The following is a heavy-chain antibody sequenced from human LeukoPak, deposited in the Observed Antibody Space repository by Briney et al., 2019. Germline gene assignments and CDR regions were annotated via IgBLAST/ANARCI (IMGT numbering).Heavy chain of an antibody. CDR1: GFTFGSHG. D-gene: IGHD7-27*01. Sequence: PGGSLRLSCAASGFTFGSHGMDWVRQAPGMGLEWVSGVSPSGDITYYADSVKGRFAISRDNSRNTVYFQLNSLRADDTAVYYCAKDIDWGRFDVWGRGTLVTVSS. CDR3: AKDIDWGRFDV. CDR2: VSPSGDIT. J-gene: IGHJ2*01. V-gene: IGHV3-23*01.